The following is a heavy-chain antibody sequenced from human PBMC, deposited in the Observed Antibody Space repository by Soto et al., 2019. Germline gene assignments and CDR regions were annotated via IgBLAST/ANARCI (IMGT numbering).Heavy chain of an antibody. Sequence: GGSLRLSCAVSGFNFRGYAMHWVRQAPGKGLEWLAVISYDGGNQYYADSLKGRFTVSRDNTKNTLYLQMTSLTPEDTAVYYCTSGRDSGWSYFYYYGVDVWGQGTTVTAP. V-gene: IGHV3-30-3*01. CDR3: TSGRDSGWSYFYYYGVDV. CDR1: GFNFRGYA. CDR2: ISYDGGNQ. D-gene: IGHD6-19*01. J-gene: IGHJ6*02.